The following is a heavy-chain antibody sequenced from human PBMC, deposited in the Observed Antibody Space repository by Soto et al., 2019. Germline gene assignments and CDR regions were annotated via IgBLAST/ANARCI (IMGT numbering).Heavy chain of an antibody. CDR2: IYWHDDK. D-gene: IGHD2-15*01. J-gene: IGHJ5*01. V-gene: IGHV2-5*01. CDR3: EHRGASCYDS. CDR1: GFSLRTSGVG. Sequence: QITLKESGPTLVKPTQTLTLTCTFSGFSLRTSGVGVGWIRQPPGKALEWLALIYWHDDKRYRPSLKSRLTLTKDTSKHHVVLTMTNMDPVDTAPYFSEHRGASCYDSWGQGTLVTFSS.